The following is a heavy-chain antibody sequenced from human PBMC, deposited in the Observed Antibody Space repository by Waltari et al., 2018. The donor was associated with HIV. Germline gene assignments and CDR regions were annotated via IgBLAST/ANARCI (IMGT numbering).Heavy chain of an antibody. CDR2: IYWDDDK. Sequence: QITLKESGPTLVNPTQTLTLTCTFSGFSLSTSAVGVGWIRQPPGKALEWLALIYWDDDKRYIPSLKRRLTITKDTSKNPVVLTMTNMDPVDTSTYYCAHRRDYESSPKGDGFDYWGQGTLVTGSS. CDR3: AHRRDYESSPKGDGFDY. CDR1: GFSLSTSAVG. V-gene: IGHV2-5*02. D-gene: IGHD3-22*01. J-gene: IGHJ4*02.